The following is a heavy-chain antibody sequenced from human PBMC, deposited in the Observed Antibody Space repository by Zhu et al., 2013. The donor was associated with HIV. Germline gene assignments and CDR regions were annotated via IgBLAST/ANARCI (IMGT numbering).Heavy chain of an antibody. D-gene: IGHD3-22*01. CDR2: INPNSGGT. Sequence: QVQLVQSGREVKKPGASVKVSCKASGYTFTGYYMHWVRQAPGQGLEWMGWINPNSGGTNYAQKFQGRVTMTRDTSISTAYMELSRLRSDDTAVYYCARGLLFYYYDSSGPDYWGQGTLVTVSS. CDR3: ARGLLFYYYDSSGPDY. CDR1: GYTFTGYY. V-gene: IGHV1-2*02. J-gene: IGHJ4*02.